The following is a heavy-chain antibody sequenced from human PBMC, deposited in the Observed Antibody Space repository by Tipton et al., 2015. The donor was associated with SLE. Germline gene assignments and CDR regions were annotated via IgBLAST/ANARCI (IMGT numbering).Heavy chain of an antibody. Sequence: TLSLTCSVSGASISHYYWSWIRQPPGKGLEWIGYSGSTNYNPSLKSRVTMSVDVSKNQFSLRLSSVTAADTAVYYCARHPPGPPLAGWFDPWGQGTLVTVSS. V-gene: IGHV4-59*01. CDR2: SGST. CDR3: ARHPPGPPLAGWFDP. J-gene: IGHJ5*02. CDR1: GASISHYY.